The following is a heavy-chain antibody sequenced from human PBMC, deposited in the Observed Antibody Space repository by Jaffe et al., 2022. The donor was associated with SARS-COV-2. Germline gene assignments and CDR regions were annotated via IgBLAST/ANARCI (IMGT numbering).Heavy chain of an antibody. D-gene: IGHD5-12*01. Sequence: EVQLVESGGGLVQPGGSLRLSCTVSGFTFISYWMSWVRQAPGRGPEWVANIKQDGSETYYVDSVEGRFTISRDNAKNSLYLQMSSLRAEDTAVYYCARGPSGNRLEYWGQGTLVTVSS. CDR2: IKQDGSET. CDR1: GFTFISYW. V-gene: IGHV3-7*01. CDR3: ARGPSGNRLEY. J-gene: IGHJ4*02.